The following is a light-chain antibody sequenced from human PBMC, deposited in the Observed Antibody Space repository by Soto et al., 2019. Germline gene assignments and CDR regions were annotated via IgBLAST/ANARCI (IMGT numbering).Light chain of an antibody. CDR1: QDISNY. Sequence: IQLTQSPSFLSASVGDRVTITCQASQDISNYLNWYQQKLGKAPKLLIYDASNLETGVPSRFSGSGSGTDFTFTISSLQPEDIATFYCQQYSHLITFGQGTRLEIK. CDR3: QQYSHLIT. J-gene: IGKJ5*01. CDR2: DAS. V-gene: IGKV1-33*01.